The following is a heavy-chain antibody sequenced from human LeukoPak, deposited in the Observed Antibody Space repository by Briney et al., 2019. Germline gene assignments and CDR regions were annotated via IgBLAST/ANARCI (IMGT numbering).Heavy chain of an antibody. V-gene: IGHV3-23*01. J-gene: IGHJ4*02. CDR3: ARLSGGDARWDHFGC. CDR1: GFAFSSYA. CDR2: MSSSGEST. Sequence: GGSLRLSCAASGFAFSSYAMSWVRQAPGKGPEWVSAMSSSGESTYYADSVKGRFTISRDNSKNTLYLQMSSLRAEDTAIYYCARLSGGDARWDHFGCWGQGTLVTVSS. D-gene: IGHD3-16*01.